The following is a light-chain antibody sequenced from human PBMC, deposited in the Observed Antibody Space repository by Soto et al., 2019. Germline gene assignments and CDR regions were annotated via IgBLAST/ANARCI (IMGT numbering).Light chain of an antibody. CDR2: ECS. J-gene: IGLJ2*01. CDR1: SSDVGSYNL. V-gene: IGLV2-23*01. CDR3: CSYAGSSTYVV. Sequence: QSALTQPASVYGSPGQSITISCTGTSSDVGSYNLVSWYQQHPGKAPKLMIYECSKRPSGVSNRFSGSKSRNTASLTISGLQAEDEADYYCCSYAGSSTYVVFGGGTKLTVL.